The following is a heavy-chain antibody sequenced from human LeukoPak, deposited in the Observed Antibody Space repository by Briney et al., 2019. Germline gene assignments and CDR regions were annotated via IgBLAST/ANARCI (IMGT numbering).Heavy chain of an antibody. J-gene: IGHJ5*02. CDR3: ARELPSTGNWFDP. Sequence: SETLSLTCNISGDPITDYYWSWIRLAPRRGLEWIGYMYYSGDSNSNPSLEGRVTMSADTSTNQFSLRLTSVTAADTAIYYCARELPSTGNWFDPWGQGILVTVSS. CDR1: GDPITDYY. D-gene: IGHD1-14*01. V-gene: IGHV4-59*01. CDR2: MYYSGDS.